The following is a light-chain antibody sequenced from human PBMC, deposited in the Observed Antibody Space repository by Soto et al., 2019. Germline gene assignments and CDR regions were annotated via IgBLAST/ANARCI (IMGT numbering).Light chain of an antibody. CDR3: QQYGNSPIT. Sequence: EIVLTQSPGTLSLSPGERATLSCRASQSVSSNYLAWYQQKPGQAPMLLIYGASSRATGIPDRFSGSGSGTEFTLPISRLEPEDFAVYYCQQYGNSPITFGQGTRLEIK. V-gene: IGKV3-20*01. CDR2: GAS. CDR1: QSVSSNY. J-gene: IGKJ5*01.